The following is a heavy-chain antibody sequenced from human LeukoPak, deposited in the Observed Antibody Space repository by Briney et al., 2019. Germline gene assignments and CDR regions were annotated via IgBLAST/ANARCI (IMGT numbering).Heavy chain of an antibody. CDR3: VRGGYSGYDFNWFDP. V-gene: IGHV4-39*01. Sequence: SETLSLTCTVSGGSISSSSYYWGWIRQPPGKGLEWIGSIYYSGSTYYNPSLKSRVTISVDTSKNQFSLKLSSVTAADTAVYYCVRGGYSGYDFNWFDPWGQGTLVTVSS. CDR2: IYYSGST. J-gene: IGHJ5*02. D-gene: IGHD5-12*01. CDR1: GGSISSSSYY.